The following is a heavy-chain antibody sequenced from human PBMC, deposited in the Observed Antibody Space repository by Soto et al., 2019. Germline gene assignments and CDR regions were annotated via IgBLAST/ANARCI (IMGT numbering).Heavy chain of an antibody. V-gene: IGHV3-30-3*01. Sequence: GGSLRLSCAASGFTFSSYAMHWVRQAPGKGLEWVAVISYDGSNKYYADSVKGRFTISRDNSKNTLYLQMNSLRAEDTAVYYCARDDSSGYQTPFDYWGQGTLVTVSS. CDR2: ISYDGSNK. D-gene: IGHD3-22*01. CDR3: ARDDSSGYQTPFDY. J-gene: IGHJ4*02. CDR1: GFTFSSYA.